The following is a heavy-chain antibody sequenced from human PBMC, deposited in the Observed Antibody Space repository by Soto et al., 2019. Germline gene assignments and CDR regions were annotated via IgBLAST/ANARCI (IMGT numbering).Heavy chain of an antibody. CDR1: GFTFSSYG. CDR2: ISYDGSNK. D-gene: IGHD6-13*01. Sequence: GGSLRLSCAASGFTFSSYGMHWVRQAPGKGLEWVAVISYDGSNKYYADSVKGRFTISRDNSKNTLYLQMNSLRAEDTAVYYCGKDGGYSSRWCDYGGRGPLVPVS. V-gene: IGHV3-30*18. J-gene: IGHJ4*02. CDR3: GKDGGYSSRWCDY.